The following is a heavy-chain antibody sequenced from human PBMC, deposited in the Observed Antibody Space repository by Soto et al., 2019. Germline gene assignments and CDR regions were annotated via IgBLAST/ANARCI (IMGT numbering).Heavy chain of an antibody. Sequence: GESLKISCKGSGDSFTSYWIGLVRQIPWKGLEWMGIIYPGDSDTRYSPSFQGQVTISADKSISTAYTQWSSLKASDTAMYYCAIRGIIHRRKRSMDVWGQATKVTVSS. CDR2: IYPGDSDT. CDR3: AIRGIIHRRKRSMDV. J-gene: IGHJ6*02. D-gene: IGHD1-20*01. CDR1: GDSFTSYW. V-gene: IGHV5-51*01.